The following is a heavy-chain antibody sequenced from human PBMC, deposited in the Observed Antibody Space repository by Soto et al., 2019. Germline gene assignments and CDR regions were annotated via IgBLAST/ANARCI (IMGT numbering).Heavy chain of an antibody. CDR2: IYYSGST. V-gene: IGHV4-39*01. D-gene: IGHD2-15*01. Sequence: SETLSLTCTVYGGSISSSSYYWGWIRQPPGKGLEWIGSIYYSGSTYYNPSLKSRVTISVDTSKNQFSLKLSSVTAADTAVYYCARHTPAISISDHWGQGTLVTVSA. CDR3: ARHTPAISISDH. J-gene: IGHJ4*02. CDR1: GGSISSSSYY.